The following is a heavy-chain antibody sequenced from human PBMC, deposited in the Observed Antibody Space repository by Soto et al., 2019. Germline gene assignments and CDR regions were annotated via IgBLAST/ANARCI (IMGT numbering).Heavy chain of an antibody. V-gene: IGHV3-9*01. Sequence: EVQLVESGGGLVQPGRSLRLSCAASGFTFDDYAMHWVRQAPGKGLEWVSGISWNSGSIGYADSVKGRFTISRDNAKNSLYLQMNSLRAEDTALYYCAKDTAARPGDYYYMDVWGKGTTVTVSS. J-gene: IGHJ6*03. CDR3: AKDTAARPGDYYYMDV. CDR2: ISWNSGSI. CDR1: GFTFDDYA. D-gene: IGHD6-6*01.